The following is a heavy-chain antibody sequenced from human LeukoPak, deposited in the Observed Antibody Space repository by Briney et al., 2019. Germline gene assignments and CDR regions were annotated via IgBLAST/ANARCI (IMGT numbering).Heavy chain of an antibody. CDR3: AREQKLVPFDY. CDR1: GFTFSSFA. D-gene: IGHD6-6*01. V-gene: IGHV3-30-3*01. Sequence: GGSLRLSCAASGFTFSSFAMHGARQAPGKGLEGGAVISYDGSNKYYAVSVKGRFTISRDNSKNTLYLKMNSMRAEDTAVYYCAREQKLVPFDYWGQGTLVTVSS. CDR2: ISYDGSNK. J-gene: IGHJ4*02.